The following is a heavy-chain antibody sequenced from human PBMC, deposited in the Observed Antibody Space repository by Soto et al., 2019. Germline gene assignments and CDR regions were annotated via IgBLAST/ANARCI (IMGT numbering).Heavy chain of an antibody. V-gene: IGHV1-69*13. J-gene: IGHJ4*02. D-gene: IGHD6-19*01. Sequence: SVKVSCKASGGTFSSYAIRWVRQAPGQGLEWMGGIIPIFGTANYAQKFQGRVTITADESTSTAYMELSSLRSEDTAVYYCAREGGSPGIAVAGFDYWGQGTMVTVYS. CDR3: AREGGSPGIAVAGFDY. CDR2: IIPIFGTA. CDR1: GGTFSSYA.